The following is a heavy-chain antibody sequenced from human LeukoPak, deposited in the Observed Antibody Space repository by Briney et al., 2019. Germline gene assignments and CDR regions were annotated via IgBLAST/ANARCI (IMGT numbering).Heavy chain of an antibody. V-gene: IGHV3-48*01. Sequence: PGGSLRLSCAASGFNFSSYSMNWVRQAPGKGLEWVSYISSSSSTIYYADSVKGRFTISRDNAKNSLYLQMNSLRAEDTAVYYCARGVVTATHEYFDYWGQGTLVTVSS. CDR3: ARGVVTATHEYFDY. CDR2: ISSSSSTI. J-gene: IGHJ4*02. D-gene: IGHD2-21*02. CDR1: GFNFSSYS.